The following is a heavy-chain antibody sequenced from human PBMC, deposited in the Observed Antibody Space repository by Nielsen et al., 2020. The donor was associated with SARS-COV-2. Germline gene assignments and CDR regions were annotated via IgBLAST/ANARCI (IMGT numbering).Heavy chain of an antibody. CDR3: ARAPDVDVLTGDYPDGFDI. CDR2: IHHTGGT. V-gene: IGHV4-34*01. CDR1: GGSLSGSY. Sequence: SETLSLTCAVYGGSLSGSYWSWIRQSPGKGLQWIGEIHHTGGTNFNPSLKSRVTISVDTSKSQFFLKLSSVTAADTAVYYCARAPDVDVLTGDYPDGFDIWGQGTGVIVSS. D-gene: IGHD3-9*01. J-gene: IGHJ3*02.